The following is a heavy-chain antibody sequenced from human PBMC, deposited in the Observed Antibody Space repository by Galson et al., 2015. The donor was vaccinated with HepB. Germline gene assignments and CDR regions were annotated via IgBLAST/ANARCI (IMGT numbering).Heavy chain of an antibody. CDR1: GYSFTNYW. CDR2: IYPADSDT. Sequence: QSGAEVKKPGESLKISCKGSGYSFTNYWIAWVRQTPGKGLEWMGIIYPADSDTRYSPSFQGQVTISADKSINTAYLQWSSLKASDTGKYFCARHQFDLYNWFDPWGQGTLVTVSS. CDR3: ARHQFDLYNWFDP. D-gene: IGHD3-9*01. J-gene: IGHJ5*02. V-gene: IGHV5-51*01.